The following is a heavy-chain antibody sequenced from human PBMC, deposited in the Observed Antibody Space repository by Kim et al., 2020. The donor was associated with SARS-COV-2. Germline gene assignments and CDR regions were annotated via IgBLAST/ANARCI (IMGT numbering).Heavy chain of an antibody. D-gene: IGHD6-19*01. CDR3: AREESSGWHPGGDY. Sequence: GGSLRLSCAASGFTFSSYGMHWVRQAPGKGLEWVAVIWYDGSNKYYADSVKGRFTISRDNSKNTLYLQMNSLRAEDTAVYYCAREESSGWHPGGDYWGQGTLVTVSS. V-gene: IGHV3-33*01. CDR1: GFTFSSYG. CDR2: IWYDGSNK. J-gene: IGHJ4*02.